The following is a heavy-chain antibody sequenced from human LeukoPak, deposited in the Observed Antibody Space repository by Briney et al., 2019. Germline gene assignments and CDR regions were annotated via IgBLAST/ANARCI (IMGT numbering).Heavy chain of an antibody. Sequence: SETLSLTCAVSGGSINRDNWWTWVRQPPGKGLEWIWELYYTGNTHYNPSLQSRVTISVDKSKNQFSLDLSSVTAADTAVYYCARDWDGRDSDRSGYYPRWFDPWGQGTLVTVSS. D-gene: IGHD3-22*01. J-gene: IGHJ5*02. CDR2: LYYTGNT. CDR1: GGSINRDNW. CDR3: ARDWDGRDSDRSGYYPRWFDP. V-gene: IGHV4-4*02.